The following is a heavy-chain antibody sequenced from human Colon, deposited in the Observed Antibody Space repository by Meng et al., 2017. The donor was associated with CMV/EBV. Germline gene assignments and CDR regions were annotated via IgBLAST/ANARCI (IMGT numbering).Heavy chain of an antibody. D-gene: IGHD2-2*02. Sequence: GGSLRLSCAASGFTFSDHYMDWVRQAPGKGLEWVGRTRNKANSYTTEYAASVKGRFTISRDDSKNSLYLQMNSLKTEDTAVYYCAPSPGYCSSTSCYSGMDVWGQGTTVTVSS. CDR3: APSPGYCSSTSCYSGMDV. CDR2: TRNKANSYTT. V-gene: IGHV3-72*01. CDR1: GFTFSDHY. J-gene: IGHJ6*02.